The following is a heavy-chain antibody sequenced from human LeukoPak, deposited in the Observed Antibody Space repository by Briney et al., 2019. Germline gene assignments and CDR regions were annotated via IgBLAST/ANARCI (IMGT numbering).Heavy chain of an antibody. Sequence: GGSLRLSCAASGFTFSSYWMSWVRQAPGKGLEWVANIKQDGSEKYYVDSVKGRFTISRDNAKNSLYLQLNSLRAEDTAVYYCARADYYDSSDPYYYYGMDVWGQGTTVTVSS. CDR3: ARADYYDSSDPYYYYGMDV. CDR2: IKQDGSEK. D-gene: IGHD3-22*01. J-gene: IGHJ6*02. V-gene: IGHV3-7*01. CDR1: GFTFSSYW.